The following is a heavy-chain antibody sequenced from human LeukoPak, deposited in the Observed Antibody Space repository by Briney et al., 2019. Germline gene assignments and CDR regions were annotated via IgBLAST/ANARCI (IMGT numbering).Heavy chain of an antibody. J-gene: IGHJ4*02. V-gene: IGHV4-34*01. CDR1: GGSFSGYY. CDR3: ARAGYSSSWYDY. Sequence: SETLSLTCAVYGGSFSGYYWSWIRQPPGKGLEWIGEINHSGSTNYNPSLKSRVTISVDTSKNQFSLKLSSVTAADTAVYYCARAGYSSSWYDYWGQGTLATVSS. D-gene: IGHD6-13*01. CDR2: INHSGST.